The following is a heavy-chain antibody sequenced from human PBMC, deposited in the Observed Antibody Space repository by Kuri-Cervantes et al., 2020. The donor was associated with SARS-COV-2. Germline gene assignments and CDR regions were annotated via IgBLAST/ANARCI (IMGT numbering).Heavy chain of an antibody. CDR3: AKDAIVGLSLTETFDI. CDR2: MNPNSGNT. V-gene: IGHV1-8*01. CDR1: GYTFTSYD. Sequence: ASVKVSCKASGYTFTSYDINWVRQATGQGREWMGWMNPNSGNTGYAQKFQGRVTMTRNTSISTAYMELSSLRSEGTAVYYCAKDAIVGLSLTETFDIWGQGTMVTVSS. J-gene: IGHJ3*02. D-gene: IGHD1-26*01.